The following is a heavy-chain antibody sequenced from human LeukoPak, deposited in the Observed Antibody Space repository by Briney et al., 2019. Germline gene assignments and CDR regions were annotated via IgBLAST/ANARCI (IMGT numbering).Heavy chain of an antibody. D-gene: IGHD5-18*01. Sequence: SETLSLTCAVSGASISSGGYSWSWIRQPPGKGLEWIGYIYHSGSTNYNPSLKSRVTISVDTSKNQFSLKLSSVTAADTAVYYCARAVDAAMVTYYFDYWGQGTLVTVSS. V-gene: IGHV4-30-2*01. CDR1: GASISSGGYS. CDR3: ARAVDAAMVTYYFDY. J-gene: IGHJ4*02. CDR2: IYHSGST.